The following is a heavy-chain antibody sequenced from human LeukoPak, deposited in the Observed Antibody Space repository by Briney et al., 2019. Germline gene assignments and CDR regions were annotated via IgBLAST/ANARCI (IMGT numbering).Heavy chain of an antibody. J-gene: IGHJ3*02. V-gene: IGHV4-30-4*08. CDR2: IYYSGST. Sequence: SQTLSLTCTVSGGSISSGDYYWSWIRQPPGKGLEWIGYIYYSGSTYYNPSLKSRVTISVDTSKNQFSLKLSSVTAADTAVYYCARLHVSRFLEWLQNHDAFDIWGQGTMVTVSS. D-gene: IGHD3-3*01. CDR3: ARLHVSRFLEWLQNHDAFDI. CDR1: GGSISSGDYY.